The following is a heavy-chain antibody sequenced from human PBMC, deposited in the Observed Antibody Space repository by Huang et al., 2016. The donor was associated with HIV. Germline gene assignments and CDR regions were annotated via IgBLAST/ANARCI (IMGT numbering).Heavy chain of an antibody. CDR1: GGSITSSSYY. Sequence: QLQLQGSGPGLVKPSETLSLTCTVSGGSITSSSYYWGWIRQPPGKGLEWVGSIYDSESTDYNPSLKSRVTVSVDTSKNQFSLKLSSVTAADTAVYYCARHFSYYDSSGYTPWDAFDIWGQGTMVTVSS. CDR3: ARHFSYYDSSGYTPWDAFDI. J-gene: IGHJ3*02. CDR2: IYDSEST. D-gene: IGHD3-22*01. V-gene: IGHV4-39*01.